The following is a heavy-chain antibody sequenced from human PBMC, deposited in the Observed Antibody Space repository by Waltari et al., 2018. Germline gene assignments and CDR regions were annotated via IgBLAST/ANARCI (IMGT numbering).Heavy chain of an antibody. J-gene: IGHJ4*02. Sequence: QVQLQESGPGLVKPSETLSLTCAVSGYSISSGYYWGWIRQPPGKGLEWIGSIYHSGSTYYNPSLKSRVTISVDTSKNQFSLKLSSVTAADTAVYYSAREKQWLNHIDYWGQGTLVTVSS. V-gene: IGHV4-38-2*02. CDR2: IYHSGST. CDR1: GYSISSGYY. CDR3: AREKQWLNHIDY. D-gene: IGHD6-19*01.